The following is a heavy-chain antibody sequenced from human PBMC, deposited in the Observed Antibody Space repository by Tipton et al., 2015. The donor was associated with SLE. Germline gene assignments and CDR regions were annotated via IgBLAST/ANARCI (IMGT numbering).Heavy chain of an antibody. Sequence: SLRLSCVASGFTFSVYAMHWVRQAPGKGLEWVAVTSYDGTNKYYADSVKGRFTISRDNSKNTLYLQMNSLRAEDTAVYYCARDGLVPAAFAYYYDMDVWGQGTPVTVSS. J-gene: IGHJ6*02. D-gene: IGHD2-2*01. CDR1: GFTFSVYA. CDR2: TSYDGTNK. CDR3: ARDGLVPAAFAYYYDMDV. V-gene: IGHV3-30*04.